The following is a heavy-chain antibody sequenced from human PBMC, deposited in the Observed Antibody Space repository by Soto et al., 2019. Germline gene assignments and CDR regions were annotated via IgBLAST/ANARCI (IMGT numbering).Heavy chain of an antibody. CDR1: GFTFSSYG. CDR2: ISYDGSNK. D-gene: IGHD2-2*01. V-gene: IGHV3-30*18. J-gene: IGHJ6*02. CDR3: AKEGDEIPAAQYYYYYYGMDV. Sequence: PGGSLRLSCAASGFTFSSYGMHWVRQAPGKGLEWVAVISYDGSNKYYADSVKGRFTISRDNSKNTLYLQMNSLRAEDTAVYYCAKEGDEIPAAQYYYYYYGMDVWGQGTTVTVSS.